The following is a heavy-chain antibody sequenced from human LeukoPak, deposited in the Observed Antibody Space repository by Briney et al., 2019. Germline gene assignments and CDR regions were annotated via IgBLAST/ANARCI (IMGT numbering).Heavy chain of an antibody. J-gene: IGHJ4*02. Sequence: GGSLRLSCAASGFTFSNAWMSWVRQAPGKGLEWVGRIKSKTDGGTTDYAAPVKGRFTISGDDSKNTLYLQMNSLRAEDTAVYYCAKFSSGWYVDYWGQGTLVTVSS. CDR3: AKFSSGWYVDY. D-gene: IGHD6-19*01. CDR1: GFTFSNAW. V-gene: IGHV3-15*01. CDR2: IKSKTDGGTT.